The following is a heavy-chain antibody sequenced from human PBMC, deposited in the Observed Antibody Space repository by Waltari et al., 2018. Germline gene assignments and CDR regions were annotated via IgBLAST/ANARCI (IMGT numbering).Heavy chain of an antibody. CDR2: IYRSGSS. CDR3: ARDRGYASGRGIDY. D-gene: IGHD3-10*01. V-gene: IGHV4-38-2*02. Sequence: QVQLQESGPGLVKPSETLSLTCTVSGYSISSGSYWGWIRQPPGKGLEWIGSIYRSGSSYYNPSPKSPVTISVDTSKNQFSLKLSSVTAADTAVYYCARDRGYASGRGIDYWGQGTLVTVSS. J-gene: IGHJ4*02. CDR1: GYSISSGSY.